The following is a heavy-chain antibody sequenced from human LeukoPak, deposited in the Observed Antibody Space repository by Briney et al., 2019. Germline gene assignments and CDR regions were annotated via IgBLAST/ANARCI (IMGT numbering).Heavy chain of an antibody. CDR2: KRQDGSEE. Sequence: PGGDLRLSCVASGFTFRYYWMTGVRQAPGKGLEWVANKRQDGSEEYYVDSVKGRFTISRDNAENSLYLQMNNLGAEDTAVYHCARVTPYGSGLFDFWGQGTLIAVSS. J-gene: IGHJ4*02. CDR1: GFTFRYYW. D-gene: IGHD3-10*01. V-gene: IGHV3-7*01. CDR3: ARVTPYGSGLFDF.